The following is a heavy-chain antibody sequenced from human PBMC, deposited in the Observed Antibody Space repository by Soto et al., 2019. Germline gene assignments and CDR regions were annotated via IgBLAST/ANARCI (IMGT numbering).Heavy chain of an antibody. D-gene: IGHD6-19*01. V-gene: IGHV1-46*01. CDR1: GYTFTSYY. J-gene: IGHJ4*02. CDR3: ARDCPPFDVDTAMVTGIAVAGTFDY. CDR2: INPSGGST. Sequence: EASVKVSCKASGYTFTSYYMHWVRQAPGQGLEWMGIINPSGGSTSYAQKFQGRVTMTRDTSTSTVYMELSSLRSEDTAVYYCARDCPPFDVDTAMVTGIAVAGTFDYWGQGTLVTVSS.